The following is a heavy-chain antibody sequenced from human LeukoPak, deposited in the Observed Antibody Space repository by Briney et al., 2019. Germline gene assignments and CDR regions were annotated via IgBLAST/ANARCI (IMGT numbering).Heavy chain of an antibody. D-gene: IGHD4-17*01. V-gene: IGHV1-18*01. Sequence: GASVKVSCKASGYTFTKYGISWVRQAPGQGLEWMGWITSYNGDTDYAQNLQGRVTMTTDTSATTAYMELRSLRSDDTAVYYCARVTVAGLDYGDYIDFDYWGQGTLVTVSS. CDR2: ITSYNGDT. CDR3: ARVTVAGLDYGDYIDFDY. CDR1: GYTFTKYG. J-gene: IGHJ4*02.